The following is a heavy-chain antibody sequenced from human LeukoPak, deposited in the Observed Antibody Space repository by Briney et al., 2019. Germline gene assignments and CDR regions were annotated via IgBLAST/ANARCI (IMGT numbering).Heavy chain of an antibody. Sequence: GGSLRLSCAASGFQFSRHWIHWVRQIPGKGLVWVSRTKSDGSRSDYADIVKGRFTISRDNAKNTLYLQMNSLSADDTAVYYCAKQLRYFESDAFDIWGQGTMVTVSS. D-gene: IGHD3-9*01. V-gene: IGHV3-74*01. CDR1: GFQFSRHW. J-gene: IGHJ3*02. CDR3: AKQLRYFESDAFDI. CDR2: TKSDGSRS.